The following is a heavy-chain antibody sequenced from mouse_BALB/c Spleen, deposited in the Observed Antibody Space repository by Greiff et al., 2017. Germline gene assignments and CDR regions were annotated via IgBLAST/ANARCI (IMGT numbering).Heavy chain of an antibody. CDR2: ISSGGSYT. Sequence: EVQRVESGGGLVKPGGSLKLSCAASGFTFSSYTMSWVRQTPEKRLEWVATISSGGSYTYYPDSVKGRFTISRDNAKNTLYLQMSSLKSEDTAMYYCTRDRMDYWGQGTSVTVSS. J-gene: IGHJ4*01. CDR1: GFTFSSYT. CDR3: TRDRMDY. V-gene: IGHV5-6-4*01.